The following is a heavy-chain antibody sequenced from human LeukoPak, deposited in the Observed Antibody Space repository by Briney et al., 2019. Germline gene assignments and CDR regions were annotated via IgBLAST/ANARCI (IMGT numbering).Heavy chain of an antibody. D-gene: IGHD3-22*01. Sequence: SGPTLVKPTQTLTLTCTFSGFSLSTSGVGVGWIRQPPGKALEWLALIYWNDDKRYRPSLRSRLTITKDTSKNQVVLTMTNMDPVDTATYYCAHIRTYYYDSSAFTFDYWGRGTLVTVSS. V-gene: IGHV2-5*01. CDR1: GFSLSTSGVG. CDR2: IYWNDDK. CDR3: AHIRTYYYDSSAFTFDY. J-gene: IGHJ4*02.